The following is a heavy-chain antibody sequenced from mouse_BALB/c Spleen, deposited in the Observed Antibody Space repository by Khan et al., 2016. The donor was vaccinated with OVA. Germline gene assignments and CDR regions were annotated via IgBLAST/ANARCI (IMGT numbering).Heavy chain of an antibody. D-gene: IGHD6-1*01. Sequence: EVQLQQSGAELVKPGASVRLSCTASGFNIKDTYIHWVKQRPEQGLEWIGRIAPANGDTKYDPKLPDKATITSDPSSKTSYLQLRSLTSEDTAVYYCAHPSSDPRFVEVWGAGTTVTVSS. J-gene: IGHJ1*01. CDR2: IAPANGDT. CDR1: GFNIKDTY. CDR3: AHPSSDPRFVEV. V-gene: IGHV14-3*02.